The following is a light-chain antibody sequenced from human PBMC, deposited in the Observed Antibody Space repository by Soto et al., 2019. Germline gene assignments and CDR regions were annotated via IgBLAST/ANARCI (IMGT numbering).Light chain of an antibody. Sequence: EIQMTQSPSSLYATAGDRVTVTCRASQGIRNDVGWFQQKPGKAPKRLIVAASNLESGVPARFSGSGSGTEFTLTISSLQPDDCATYYCQHYNSYSEAVGQVTKVEIK. CDR3: QHYNSYSEA. CDR1: QGIRND. CDR2: AAS. V-gene: IGKV1-17*01. J-gene: IGKJ1*01.